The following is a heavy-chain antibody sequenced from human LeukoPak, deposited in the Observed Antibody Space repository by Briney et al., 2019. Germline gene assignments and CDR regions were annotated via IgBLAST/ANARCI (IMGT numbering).Heavy chain of an antibody. CDR2: ISGSGSTI. Sequence: GGSLRLSCAASGFTSSSHTMSWVRQAPGKGLEWVSYISGSGSTISYADSVKGRFTISRDNAKNSLYLHMNSLRDDDAAVYYCASRVVVAGNDYWGRGTLVTVSS. CDR1: GFTSSSHT. D-gene: IGHD6-19*01. CDR3: ASRVVVAGNDY. V-gene: IGHV3-48*02. J-gene: IGHJ4*02.